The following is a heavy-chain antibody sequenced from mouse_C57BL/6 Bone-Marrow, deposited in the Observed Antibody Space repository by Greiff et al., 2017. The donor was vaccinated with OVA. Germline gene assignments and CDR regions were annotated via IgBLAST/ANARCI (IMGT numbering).Heavy chain of an antibody. V-gene: IGHV1-22*01. CDR2: INPNNGGT. CDR1: GYTFTDYN. J-gene: IGHJ1*03. Sequence: VHVKQSGPELVKPGASVKMSCKASGYTFTDYNMHWVKQSHGKSLEWIGYINPNNGGTSYNQKFKGKATLTVNKSSSTAYMELRSLTSEDSAVYYCARSVYYYGSRRYFDVWGTGTTVTVSS. D-gene: IGHD1-1*01. CDR3: ARSVYYYGSRRYFDV.